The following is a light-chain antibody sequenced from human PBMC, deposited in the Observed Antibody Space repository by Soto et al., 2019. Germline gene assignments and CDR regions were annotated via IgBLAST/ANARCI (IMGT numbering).Light chain of an antibody. CDR3: QQYNKWPRT. J-gene: IGKJ2*01. CDR2: GTS. Sequence: EIVMTQSPVTLSVSPGERATLSCRASQNISRSLAWYQQKPGQGPSLLIYGTSTRAGGVPARFSGGGSGTKFTLTITSLQSEDFAVYNCQQYNKWPRTFGQGTKVDIK. V-gene: IGKV3-15*01. CDR1: QNISRS.